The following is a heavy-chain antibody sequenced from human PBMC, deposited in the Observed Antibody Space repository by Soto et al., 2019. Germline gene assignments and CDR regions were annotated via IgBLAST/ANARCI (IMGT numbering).Heavy chain of an antibody. CDR2: TYYSGST. D-gene: IGHD2-15*01. J-gene: IGHJ4*02. V-gene: IGHV4-39*01. CDR1: GGSISSSSYY. Sequence: QLQLQESGPGLVTPSETLSLTCTVSGGSISSSSYYWGWIRQPPGKGLEWIGSTYYSGSTYYNPSLKSRGTIPVDRSKNRFSLKLSSVTAADTAVYYCARLVVVAAVRWGQGTLVTVSS. CDR3: ARLVVVAAVR.